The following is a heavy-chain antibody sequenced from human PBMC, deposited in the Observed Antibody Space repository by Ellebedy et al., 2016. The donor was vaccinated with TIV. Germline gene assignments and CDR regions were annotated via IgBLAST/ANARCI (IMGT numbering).Heavy chain of an antibody. CDR3: ARDCDCSGGSCYDCYYYGMDV. Sequence: GESLKISXAASGFTFSSYAMSWVRQAPGKGLEWVSAISGSGGSTYYADSVKGRFTISRDNSKNTLYLQMNSLRAEDTAVYYCARDCDCSGGSCYDCYYYGMDVWGQGTTVTVSS. D-gene: IGHD2-15*01. CDR1: GFTFSSYA. J-gene: IGHJ6*02. CDR2: ISGSGGST. V-gene: IGHV3-23*01.